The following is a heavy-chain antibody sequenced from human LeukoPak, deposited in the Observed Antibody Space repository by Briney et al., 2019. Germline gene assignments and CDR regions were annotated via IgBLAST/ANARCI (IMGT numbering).Heavy chain of an antibody. D-gene: IGHD3-22*01. V-gene: IGHV3-7*03. CDR2: INHNGNVN. CDR3: AKDLYYYDSGGYLDY. J-gene: IGHJ4*02. CDR1: GFTFSSYW. Sequence: GGSLRLSCAASGFTFSSYWMNWARQAPGKGLEWVASINHNGNVNYYVDSVKGRFTISRDNAKNSLYLQMSNLRAEDTAVYYCAKDLYYYDSGGYLDYWGQGTLVTVSS.